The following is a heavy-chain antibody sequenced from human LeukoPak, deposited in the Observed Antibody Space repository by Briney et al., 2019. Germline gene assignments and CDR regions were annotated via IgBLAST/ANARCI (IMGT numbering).Heavy chain of an antibody. J-gene: IGHJ5*02. Sequence: GGSLRFSCAASGFTVSSYWMHWLRQAPGKGLVWVSRIKSDGSSATYADSVKGRFTISRDNAKNTVYLQMNSLRAEEMAVYYCARSDWFDPWGQGTLVTVSS. CDR2: IKSDGSSA. CDR3: ARSDWFDP. CDR1: GFTVSSYW. V-gene: IGHV3-74*01.